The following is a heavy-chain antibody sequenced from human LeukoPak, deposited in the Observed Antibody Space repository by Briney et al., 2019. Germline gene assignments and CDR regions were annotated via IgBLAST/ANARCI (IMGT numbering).Heavy chain of an antibody. CDR1: GFTFSNYW. Sequence: GGFLRLSCAASGFTFSNYWMNWVRQAPGKGLEWVANIKQDGSEKYYVDSVKGRFTISRDNAKNSLYLQMNSLRAEDTAVYYCARRGDISSMSAFDIWGQGTMVTVSS. V-gene: IGHV3-7*05. CDR2: IKQDGSEK. D-gene: IGHD2-2*01. J-gene: IGHJ3*02. CDR3: ARRGDISSMSAFDI.